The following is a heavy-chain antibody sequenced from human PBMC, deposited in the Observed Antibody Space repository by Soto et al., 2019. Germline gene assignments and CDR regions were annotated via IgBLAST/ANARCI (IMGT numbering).Heavy chain of an antibody. J-gene: IGHJ6*02. Sequence: ASVNVACKDSRYTFTSYGISWVRLAPGQGLEWMGWISAYNGNTNYAKKLQGRVTMTTDTSTSTAYMELRSLRSDDTAVYYCARAYGPRTDGMVVWGQGTTDTVSS. D-gene: IGHD3-10*01. V-gene: IGHV1-18*04. CDR3: ARAYGPRTDGMVV. CDR2: ISAYNGNT. CDR1: RYTFTSYG.